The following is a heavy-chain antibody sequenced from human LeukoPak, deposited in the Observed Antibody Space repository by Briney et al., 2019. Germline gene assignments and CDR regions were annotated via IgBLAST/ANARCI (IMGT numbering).Heavy chain of an antibody. Sequence: GGSLRLSCAASGFTFSSYGMHWVRQAPGKGLEWVAFIRYDGSNKYYADSVKGRFTISRDNSKNTLYLQMNSLRAEDTAVYYCAKDRDTAMAEDPYFDYWGQGTLVTVSS. CDR3: AKDRDTAMAEDPYFDY. J-gene: IGHJ4*02. D-gene: IGHD5-18*01. CDR1: GFTFSSYG. V-gene: IGHV3-30*02. CDR2: IRYDGSNK.